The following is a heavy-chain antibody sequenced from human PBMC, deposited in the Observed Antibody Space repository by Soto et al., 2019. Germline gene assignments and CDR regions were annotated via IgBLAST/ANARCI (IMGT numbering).Heavy chain of an antibody. CDR2: ISSSSSYI. CDR1: GFTFSSYS. CDR3: AREDYYYDSSGYYVGWFDP. D-gene: IGHD3-22*01. J-gene: IGHJ5*02. Sequence: GGSLRLSCAASGFTFSSYSMNWVRQAPGKGLEWVSSISSSSSYIYYADSVKSRFTISRDNAKNSLYLQMNSLRAEDTAVYYCAREDYYYDSSGYYVGWFDPWGQGTLVTVSS. V-gene: IGHV3-21*01.